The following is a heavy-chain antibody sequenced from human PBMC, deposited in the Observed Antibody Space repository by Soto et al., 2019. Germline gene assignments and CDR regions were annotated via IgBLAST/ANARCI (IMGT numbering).Heavy chain of an antibody. CDR3: AMGPVPAAMGHTYYYYMDV. V-gene: IGHV3-33*01. Sequence: GGSLRLSCAASGFTFSSYGMHWVRQAPGKGLEWVAVIWYDGSNKYYADSVKGRFTISRDNSKNTLYLQMNSLRAEDTAVYYCAMGPVPAAMGHTYYYYMDVWGKGTTVTVSS. J-gene: IGHJ6*03. CDR2: IWYDGSNK. D-gene: IGHD2-2*01. CDR1: GFTFSSYG.